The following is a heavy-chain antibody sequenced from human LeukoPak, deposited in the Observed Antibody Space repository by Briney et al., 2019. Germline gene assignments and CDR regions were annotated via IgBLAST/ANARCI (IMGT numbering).Heavy chain of an antibody. Sequence: ASVKVSCKASGYTFTSYAMHWVRQAPGQRLEWMGWINAGNGNTKYSQKFQGRVTITRDTSASTAYMELSSLRSEDTAVYYCARELPSITMVRGVKYYYYGMDVWGQGTTVTVSS. CDR1: GYTFTSYA. V-gene: IGHV1-3*01. D-gene: IGHD3-10*01. CDR2: INAGNGNT. J-gene: IGHJ6*02. CDR3: ARELPSITMVRGVKYYYYGMDV.